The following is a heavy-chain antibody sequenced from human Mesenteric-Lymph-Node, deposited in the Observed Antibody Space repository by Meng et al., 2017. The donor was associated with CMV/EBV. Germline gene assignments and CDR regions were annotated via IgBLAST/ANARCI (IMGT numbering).Heavy chain of an antibody. CDR3: IITMIVVGPNFFDH. D-gene: IGHD3-22*01. J-gene: IGHJ4*02. Sequence: GGSLRLSCAASGFTFSDYYMTWVRQAPGKGLEWVSVIYSGGSTYYADSVRGRFTISRDSSKNTLYLQMNSLRTEDTAVYYCIITMIVVGPNFFDHWGQGTPVTVSS. CDR1: GFTFSDYY. V-gene: IGHV3-66*02. CDR2: IYSGGST.